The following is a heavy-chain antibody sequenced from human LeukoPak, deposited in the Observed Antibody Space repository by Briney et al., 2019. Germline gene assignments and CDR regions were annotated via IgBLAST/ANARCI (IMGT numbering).Heavy chain of an antibody. V-gene: IGHV4-30-2*01. CDR3: ARSSLPPSSSGYLYYFDY. CDR2: IYHSGST. D-gene: IGHD3-22*01. CDR1: GGSISSGGYS. Sequence: SSETLSLTCTVSGGSISSGGYSWSWIRQPPGKGLEWIGYIYHSGSTYYNPSLKSRVTISVDRSKNQFSLKLSSVTAADTAVYYCARSSLPPSSSGYLYYFDYWGQGTLVTVSS. J-gene: IGHJ4*02.